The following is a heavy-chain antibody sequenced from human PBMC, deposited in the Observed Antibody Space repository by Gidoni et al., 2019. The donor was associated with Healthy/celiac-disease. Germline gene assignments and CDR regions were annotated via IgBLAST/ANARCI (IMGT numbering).Heavy chain of an antibody. CDR2: IKSKTDGGTT. V-gene: IGHV3-15*01. J-gene: IGHJ4*02. CDR3: TTDLYGSGSGDY. CDR1: GFTFSNAW. Sequence: EVQLVESGGGLVKPGGSLRLSCAASGFTFSNAWMSWVRQAPGKGLEWVGRIKSKTDGGTTDYAAPVKGRFTISRDDSKNTLYLQMNSLKTEDTAVYYCTTDLYGSGSGDYWGQGTLVTVSS. D-gene: IGHD3-10*01.